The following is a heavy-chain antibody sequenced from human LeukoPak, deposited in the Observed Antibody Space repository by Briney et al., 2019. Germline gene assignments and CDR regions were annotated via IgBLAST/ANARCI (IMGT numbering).Heavy chain of an antibody. Sequence: GASVKVSCKASGYTFTSYAMRWVRQAPGQRLEWMGWINAGNGNTKYSQKFQGRVTITRDTSASTAYMELSSLRSEDTAVYYCARDSYTYYYGSGSYYFFGWFDPWGQGTLVTVSS. D-gene: IGHD3-10*01. CDR3: ARDSYTYYYGSGSYYFFGWFDP. CDR2: INAGNGNT. CDR1: GYTFTSYA. J-gene: IGHJ5*02. V-gene: IGHV1-3*01.